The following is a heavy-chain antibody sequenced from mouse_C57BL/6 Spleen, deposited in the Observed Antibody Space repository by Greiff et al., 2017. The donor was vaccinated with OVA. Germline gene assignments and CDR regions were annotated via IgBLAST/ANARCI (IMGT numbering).Heavy chain of an antibody. CDR2: IYPGDGDT. D-gene: IGHD1-1*01. V-gene: IGHV1-80*01. Sequence: QVQLQQPGAELVKPGASVKISCKASGYAFSSYWMNWVKQRPGKGLEWIGQIYPGDGDTNYNGKFKGKATLTADKSSSTAYMQLSSLTSEDSAVYFCARWDYYGSSYAYWGQGTLVTVSA. J-gene: IGHJ3*01. CDR3: ARWDYYGSSYAY. CDR1: GYAFSSYW.